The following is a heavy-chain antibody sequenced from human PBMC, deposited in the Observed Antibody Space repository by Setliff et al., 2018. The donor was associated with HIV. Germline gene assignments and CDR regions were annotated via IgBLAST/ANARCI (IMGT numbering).Heavy chain of an antibody. D-gene: IGHD3-3*01. J-gene: IGHJ4*01. Sequence: SETLSLTCAVYGGAFSAYHWSWIRQTPGKGLEWLGEINHSGSTAYNLALESRVSMSIDTSKNQFSLKLTSVTAADTAIYYCARGRDYTGSWFRPFYLDFWGHGNLVTVSS. V-gene: IGHV4-34*01. CDR2: INHSGST. CDR3: ARGRDYTGSWFRPFYLDF. CDR1: GGAFSAYH.